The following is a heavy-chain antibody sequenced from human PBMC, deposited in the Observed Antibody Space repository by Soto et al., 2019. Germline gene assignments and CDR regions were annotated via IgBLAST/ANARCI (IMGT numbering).Heavy chain of an antibody. V-gene: IGHV1-69*08. D-gene: IGHD4-17*01. J-gene: IGHJ2*01. CDR3: ARPDFGDYWYFDP. Sequence: QDQLVQSGAEVKKPGSSVKVSCKASGGTFSRHTFSWVRQAPGQGLEWMGRIIPALGTATYAQKFQGRVTITADESATTVYMELNSPRSEDTAVYYCARPDFGDYWYFDPWGRGTLVTVSS. CDR2: IIPALGTA. CDR1: GGTFSRHT.